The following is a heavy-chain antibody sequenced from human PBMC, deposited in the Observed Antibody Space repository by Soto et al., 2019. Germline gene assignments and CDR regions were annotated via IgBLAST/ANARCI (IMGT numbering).Heavy chain of an antibody. V-gene: IGHV3-33*01. CDR1: GFTFSNYG. CDR2: IWYDGSYK. J-gene: IGHJ5*01. CDR3: AREFYYGSGSFSSNWFDY. D-gene: IGHD3-10*01. Sequence: GGSLRLSCAASGFTFSNYGMHWVRQAPGKGLKWVAVIWYDGSYKYYADSVKGRFTISRDNSKNTLYLQMNSLRAEDTAVYYCAREFYYGSGSFSSNWFDYWGQGALVTVSS.